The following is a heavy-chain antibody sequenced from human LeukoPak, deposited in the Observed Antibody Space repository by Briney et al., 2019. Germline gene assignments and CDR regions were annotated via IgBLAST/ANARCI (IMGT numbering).Heavy chain of an antibody. J-gene: IGHJ6*02. Sequence: SVKVSCKASGGTFSSYAISWVRQAPGQGLEWMGGIIPIFGTANYAQKFQGRVTITADESTSTAYMELSSLRSEDTAVYYCARARIAAAGTLEGYYYGMDVWGQGTTDTVSS. CDR2: IIPIFGTA. CDR3: ARARIAAAGTLEGYYYGMDV. D-gene: IGHD6-13*01. CDR1: GGTFSSYA. V-gene: IGHV1-69*13.